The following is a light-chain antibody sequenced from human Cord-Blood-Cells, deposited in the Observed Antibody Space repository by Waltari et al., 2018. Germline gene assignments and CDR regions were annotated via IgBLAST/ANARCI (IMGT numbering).Light chain of an antibody. J-gene: IGLJ3*02. CDR1: SSNIGSNT. CDR2: SNN. CDR3: AAWDDSPNGWV. Sequence: QSVLTQPPSASGTPGQRVTISCSGSSSNIGSNTVNWYQQLPGTAPKLLIYSNNRRPSGVPDRFSGSKSGTSASLAISGLQSEDEADYYCAAWDDSPNGWVFGGGTKLTVL. V-gene: IGLV1-44*01.